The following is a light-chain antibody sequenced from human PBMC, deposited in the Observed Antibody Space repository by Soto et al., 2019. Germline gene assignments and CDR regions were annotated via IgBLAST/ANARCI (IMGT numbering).Light chain of an antibody. CDR2: GAS. Sequence: IVLTQSPGTLSLSPGEGGTLSFRASQTVRSSYLAWYQQKPGQAPRLLIYGASSRATGTPDRFSGSGFGTQFTLTISRLEPEDFAVYYCQQYGSSPLTFGGGTKVDIK. J-gene: IGKJ4*01. CDR1: QTVRSSY. CDR3: QQYGSSPLT. V-gene: IGKV3-20*01.